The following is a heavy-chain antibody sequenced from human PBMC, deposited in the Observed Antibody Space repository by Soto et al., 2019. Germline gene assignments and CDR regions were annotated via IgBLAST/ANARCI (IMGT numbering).Heavy chain of an antibody. CDR3: ARPIAAAGTRDSYYFDY. CDR2: IYYSGST. Sequence: SETLSLTCTVSGGSISSSSYYWGWIRQPPGKGLEWIGSIYYSGSTYYNPSLKSRVTISVDTSKNQFSLKLSSVTAADTAVYYCARPIAAAGTRDSYYFDYWGQGTLVTVSS. V-gene: IGHV4-39*01. D-gene: IGHD6-13*01. J-gene: IGHJ4*02. CDR1: GGSISSSSYY.